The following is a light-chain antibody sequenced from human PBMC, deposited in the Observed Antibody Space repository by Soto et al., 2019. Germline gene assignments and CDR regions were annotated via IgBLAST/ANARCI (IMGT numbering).Light chain of an antibody. CDR3: LQYGSSPWT. J-gene: IGKJ1*01. CDR2: GAS. CDR1: QSVSSN. V-gene: IGKV3-15*01. Sequence: EIVLTQSPGTLSLSPGERATLSCRASQSVSSNLAWYQQRPGQAPRLLIYGASTRATGIPARFSGSGSGTEFTLTISSLQSEDFAMYYCLQYGSSPWTFGQGTKVDIK.